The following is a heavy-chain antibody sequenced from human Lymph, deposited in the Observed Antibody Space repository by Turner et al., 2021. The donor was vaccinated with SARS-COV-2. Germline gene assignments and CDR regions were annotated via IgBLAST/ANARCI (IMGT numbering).Heavy chain of an antibody. CDR3: ARDLGPLAFDI. Sequence: EVQLVETGGGLIQPGGSLRLSCAAPGFTVSSNYMSWVRQAPGKGLEWVSVIYIGGTTYYADSVKGRFTSSRDNSKNTLYLQMNSLRAEDTAVYYCARDLGPLAFDIWGQGTMVTVSS. CDR2: IYIGGTT. V-gene: IGHV3-53*02. CDR1: GFTVSSNY. J-gene: IGHJ3*02.